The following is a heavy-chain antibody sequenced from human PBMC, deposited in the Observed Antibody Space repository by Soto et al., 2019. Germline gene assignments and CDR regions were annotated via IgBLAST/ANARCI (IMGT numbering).Heavy chain of an antibody. J-gene: IGHJ6*02. Sequence: EVQLVESGGGLVQPGGSLRLSCAASGFTFSSYSINWVRQAPGKGLEWFSYITSDSSTISYVDSVKGRFTVSIDNAKNSLYLQRNSLREEDTAVYYCVRVGRGVYGMDVWGQGTSVTVSS. CDR1: GFTFSSYS. CDR3: VRVGRGVYGMDV. CDR2: ITSDSSTI. V-gene: IGHV3-48*02. D-gene: IGHD2-8*01.